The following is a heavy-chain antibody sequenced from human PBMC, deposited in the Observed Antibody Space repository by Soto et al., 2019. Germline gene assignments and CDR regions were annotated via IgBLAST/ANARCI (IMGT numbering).Heavy chain of an antibody. CDR1: GFTLSDFW. CDR3: ARAPGRSAYGYAVDL. V-gene: IGHV3-74*01. CDR2: IESDGNRT. D-gene: IGHD4-17*01. Sequence: EAQLTQSGGGAVQPGESLRLSCAASGFTLSDFWMHWVRQVPGKEPMWVARIESDGNRTIYADSVRGRFTISRDHAKDSLDLEMTPLRVEDSAVYYCARAPGRSAYGYAVDLWGQGTLV. J-gene: IGHJ1*01.